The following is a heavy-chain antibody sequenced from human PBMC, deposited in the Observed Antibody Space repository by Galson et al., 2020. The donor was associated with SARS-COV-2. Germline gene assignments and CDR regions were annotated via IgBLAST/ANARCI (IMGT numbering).Heavy chain of an antibody. D-gene: IGHD6-6*01. CDR1: GFTFSSYD. Sequence: GGSLRLSCAASGFTFSSYDMHWVRQATGKGLEWVSAIGTAGDTYYPRSVKGRFTISRENAKNSLYLQMNSLRAEDTAVYYCASSNPYSSSSKLNWYFDLWGRGTLVTVSS. CDR3: ASSNPYSSSSKLNWYFDL. CDR2: IGTAGDT. J-gene: IGHJ2*01. V-gene: IGHV3-13*01.